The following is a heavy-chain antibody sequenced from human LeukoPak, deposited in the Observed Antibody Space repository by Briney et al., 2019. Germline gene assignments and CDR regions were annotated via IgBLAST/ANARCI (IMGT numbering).Heavy chain of an antibody. D-gene: IGHD3-16*01. CDR2: IYYSGST. V-gene: IGHV4-59*01. CDR3: ARTLRWGPYYYYYMDV. CDR1: GGSISSYY. Sequence: PSETLSLTCTVSGGSISSYYWSWIRQPPGKGLEWIGYIYYSGSTNYNPSLKSRVTISVDTSKNQFSLKLSFVTAADTAVYYCARTLRWGPYYYYYMDVWGKGTTVTVSS. J-gene: IGHJ6*03.